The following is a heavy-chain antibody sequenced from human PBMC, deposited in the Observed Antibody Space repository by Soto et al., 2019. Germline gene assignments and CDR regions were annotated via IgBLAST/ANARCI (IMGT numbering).Heavy chain of an antibody. J-gene: IGHJ4*02. V-gene: IGHV4-39*01. CDR2: IYYSGST. D-gene: IGHD3-3*01. Sequence: SETLSLTCTVSGGSISSSSYYWGWIRQPPGKGLEWIGSIYYSGSTYYNPSLKSRVTISVDTSKNQFSLKLSSVTAADTAVYYCARHIRFLEWLEYYFDEWGQGTLVTVSS. CDR3: ARHIRFLEWLEYYFDE. CDR1: GGSISSSSYY.